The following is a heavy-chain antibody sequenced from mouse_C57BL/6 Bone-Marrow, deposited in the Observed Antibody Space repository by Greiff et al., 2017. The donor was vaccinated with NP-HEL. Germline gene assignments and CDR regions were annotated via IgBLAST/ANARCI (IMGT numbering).Heavy chain of an antibody. D-gene: IGHD3-2*02. CDR3: ARNGGSSGYVDFDY. Sequence: VKLVESGPGLVQPSQSLSITCTVSGFSLTSYGVHWVRQSPGKGLEWLGVIWSGGSTDYNAAFISRLSISKDNSKSQVFFKMNSLQADDTAIYYCARNGGSSGYVDFDYWGQGTTLTVSS. V-gene: IGHV2-2*01. CDR2: IWSGGST. J-gene: IGHJ2*01. CDR1: GFSLTSYG.